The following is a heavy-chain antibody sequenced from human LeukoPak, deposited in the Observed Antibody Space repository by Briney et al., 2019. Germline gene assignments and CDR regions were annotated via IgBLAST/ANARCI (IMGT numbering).Heavy chain of an antibody. CDR1: GFTFSSYS. Sequence: KPGGSLRLSCAASGFTFSSYSMNWVRQAPGKGLEWVSSISSSSSYIYYADSVKGRFTISRDNAKNSLYLQMNSLRAEDTAVYYCARAPYGSGSYYLGPRTNWFDPWGQGTLVTVSS. J-gene: IGHJ5*02. V-gene: IGHV3-21*01. D-gene: IGHD3-10*01. CDR3: ARAPYGSGSYYLGPRTNWFDP. CDR2: ISSSSSYI.